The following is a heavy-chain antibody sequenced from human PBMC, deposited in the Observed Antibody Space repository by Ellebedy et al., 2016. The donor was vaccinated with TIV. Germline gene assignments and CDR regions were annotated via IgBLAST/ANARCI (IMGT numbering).Heavy chain of an antibody. Sequence: LSLXXAASGFTFSDYYMTWIRHAPGKGLEWISYISGSATHINYADSVKGRFTVSRDNAKNSLYLQMNSLRDADTAEYYCARVAVIAAAGTYDHWGQGTLVTVSS. V-gene: IGHV3-11*01. CDR1: GFTFSDYY. D-gene: IGHD6-13*01. CDR2: ISGSATHI. J-gene: IGHJ4*02. CDR3: ARVAVIAAAGTYDH.